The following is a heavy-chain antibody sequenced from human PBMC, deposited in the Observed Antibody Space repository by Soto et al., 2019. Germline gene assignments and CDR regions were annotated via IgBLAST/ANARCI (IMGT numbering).Heavy chain of an antibody. D-gene: IGHD3-10*01. V-gene: IGHV4-30-4*01. J-gene: IGHJ6*02. Sequence: SETLSLTCTVSGGSISSGDYYWSWIRQPPGKGLEWIGYIYYSGSTYYNLSLKSRVTISVDTSKNQFSLKLSSVTAADTAVYYCARTTMVRGMKDYYYYGMDVWGQGTTVTVSS. CDR3: ARTTMVRGMKDYYYYGMDV. CDR1: GGSISSGDYY. CDR2: IYYSGST.